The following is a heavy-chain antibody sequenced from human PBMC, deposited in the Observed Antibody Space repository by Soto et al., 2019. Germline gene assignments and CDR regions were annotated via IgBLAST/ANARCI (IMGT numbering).Heavy chain of an antibody. CDR3: AREGTIFGDF. D-gene: IGHD3-3*01. V-gene: IGHV3-48*02. CDR1: GFTFSTYD. J-gene: IGHJ4*02. CDR2: ISTSGNTI. Sequence: GGSLRLSCAASGFTFSTYDMNWVRQAPGKGLEWVSYISTSGNTIYYADSVKGRFTISRDNAKNSLYLQMRSLRDEDTALYYCAREGTIFGDFWGQGTLVTVSS.